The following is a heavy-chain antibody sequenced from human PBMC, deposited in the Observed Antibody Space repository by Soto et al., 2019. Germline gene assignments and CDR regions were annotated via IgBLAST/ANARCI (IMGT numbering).Heavy chain of an antibody. CDR1: EFTFSTYA. CDR2: ISSSSQNI. CDR3: AREQSRGQVFYYYMDV. V-gene: IGHV3-48*01. D-gene: IGHD3-10*01. Sequence: EVQLVESGGGLVQPGGSLRLSCAASEFTFSTYAMNWVRQAPGKGLEWVSYISSSSQNIRYADSVKGRFTISRDNAKNSLYLQMNRLRAEDTAVYYGAREQSRGQVFYYYMDVWCKGKTFT. J-gene: IGHJ6*03.